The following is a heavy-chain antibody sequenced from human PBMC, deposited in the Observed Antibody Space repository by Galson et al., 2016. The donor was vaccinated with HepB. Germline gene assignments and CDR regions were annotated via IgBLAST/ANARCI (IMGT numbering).Heavy chain of an antibody. J-gene: IGHJ5*02. CDR1: GGYINSGGYY. D-gene: IGHD2-21*01. CDR3: ARGGILAYRFGFVGH. Sequence: TLSLTCTVSGGYINSGGYYWSWIRQNPAKGLEWLGYIYYSGTTDYNPSLETRLTISVDTSKRQSSLNPTSVTAADTAVYYCARGGILAYRFGFVGHWGQVIPVTVSS. CDR2: IYYSGTT. V-gene: IGHV4-31*03.